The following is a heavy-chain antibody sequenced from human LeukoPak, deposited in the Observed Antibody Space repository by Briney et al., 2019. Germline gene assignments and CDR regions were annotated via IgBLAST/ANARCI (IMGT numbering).Heavy chain of an antibody. Sequence: PSETLSLTCAVSGYSISSGYYWGWIRQPPGKGLEWIGSIYHSASTYYNPSLKGRVTISVDTSKNQFSLKLSSVTAADTAVYYCAREKAITMIVVARRSAFDIWGQGTMVTVSS. J-gene: IGHJ3*02. CDR2: IYHSAST. CDR1: GYSISSGYY. D-gene: IGHD3-22*01. V-gene: IGHV4-38-2*02. CDR3: AREKAITMIVVARRSAFDI.